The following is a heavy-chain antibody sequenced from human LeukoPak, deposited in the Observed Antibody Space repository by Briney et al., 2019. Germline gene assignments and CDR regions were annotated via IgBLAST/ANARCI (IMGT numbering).Heavy chain of an antibody. CDR1: GGSISSGGYY. J-gene: IGHJ5*02. Sequence: PSETLSLTCTVSGGSISSGGYYWSWIRQHPGKGLEWIGYIYYSGSTYYNPSLKSRVTISVDTSKNQFSLKLSSVTAADTAVYYCARSPDVNWFDPWGQGTLVTVSS. CDR3: ARSPDVNWFDP. CDR2: IYYSGST. V-gene: IGHV4-31*03.